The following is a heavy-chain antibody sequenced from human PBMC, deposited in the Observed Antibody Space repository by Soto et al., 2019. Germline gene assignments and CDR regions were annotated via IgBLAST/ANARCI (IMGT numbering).Heavy chain of an antibody. CDR2: IYYSGST. D-gene: IGHD4-17*01. Sequence: QVQLQESGPGLVKPSQTLSLTCTVSGGSISSGGYYWSWIRQHPGKGLEWIGYIYYSGSTYYNPSLKSRVTISVDTSKNQFSRKLSSVTAAETAVYYCARYPTYDYGDLGYFDYWGQGTLVTVSS. CDR1: GGSISSGGYY. V-gene: IGHV4-31*03. J-gene: IGHJ4*02. CDR3: ARYPTYDYGDLGYFDY.